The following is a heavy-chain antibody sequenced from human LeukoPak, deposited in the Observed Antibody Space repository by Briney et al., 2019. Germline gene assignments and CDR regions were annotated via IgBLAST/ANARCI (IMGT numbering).Heavy chain of an antibody. CDR3: ARITMVRGVLFDWYFDL. CDR1: GYSFTNYG. V-gene: IGHV1-18*01. Sequence: GASVKVSCKASGYSFTNYGILWVRQAPGQGLEWMGWISAYNGHTNYAQKLQDRVTMTTETSTGTAYMELRSLISDGTAVYYCARITMVRGVLFDWYFDLWGRGTLVTVSS. CDR2: ISAYNGHT. J-gene: IGHJ2*01. D-gene: IGHD3-10*01.